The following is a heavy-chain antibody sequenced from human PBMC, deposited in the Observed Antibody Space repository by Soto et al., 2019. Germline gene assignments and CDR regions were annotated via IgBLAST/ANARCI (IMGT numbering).Heavy chain of an antibody. J-gene: IGHJ5*02. CDR1: GGTFSSYA. V-gene: IGHV1-69*13. CDR3: ARRGGTTVTTTPHNWFDP. D-gene: IGHD4-17*01. CDR2: IIPIFGTA. Sequence: SVKVSCKASGGTFSSYAISWVRQAPRQGLEWMGGIIPIFGTANYAQKFQGRVTTTADESTSTAYMELSSLRSEDTAVYYCARRGGTTVTTTPHNWFDPWGQGTMVTVYS.